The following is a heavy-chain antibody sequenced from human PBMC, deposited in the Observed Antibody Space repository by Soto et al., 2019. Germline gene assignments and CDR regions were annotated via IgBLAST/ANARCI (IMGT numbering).Heavy chain of an antibody. V-gene: IGHV4-4*02. Sequence: NPSETLSLTCAVSGGSISSSNWWSWVRQPPGKGLEWIGEIYHSGSTNYNPPLKSRVTISVDKSKNQFSLKLSSVTAADTAVYYCASGGYCSGGSCYSDYYGMDVWGQGTTVTVSS. D-gene: IGHD2-15*01. CDR2: IYHSGST. CDR3: ASGGYCSGGSCYSDYYGMDV. J-gene: IGHJ6*02. CDR1: GGSISSSNW.